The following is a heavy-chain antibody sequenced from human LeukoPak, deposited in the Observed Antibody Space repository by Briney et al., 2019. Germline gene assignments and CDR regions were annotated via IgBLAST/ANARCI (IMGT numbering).Heavy chain of an antibody. V-gene: IGHV1-69*13. CDR2: IIPIFGTA. J-gene: IGHJ6*03. CDR1: GGTFSSYA. Sequence: SVKVSCKASGGTFSSYAISWVRQAPGQGLEWMGGIIPIFGTANYAQKFQGRVTITADESTSTAYMELSSLRSEDTAVYYCAITIFGVVIRADYYYMDVWGKGTTVTVSS. CDR3: AITIFGVVIRADYYYMDV. D-gene: IGHD3-3*01.